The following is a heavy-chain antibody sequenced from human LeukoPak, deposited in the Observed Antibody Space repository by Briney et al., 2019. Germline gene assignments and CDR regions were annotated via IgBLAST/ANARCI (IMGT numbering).Heavy chain of an antibody. D-gene: IGHD3-10*01. CDR2: ISSIGGST. CDR3: VKGAYGEGN. J-gene: IGHJ4*02. CDR1: GFTFSNYA. Sequence: GGSLRLSCSASGFTFSNYAMQWIRQAPGKGLEYVSAISSIGGSTYYADSVKGRFTISRDNSKNTLYLQMSSLRTEDTAVYYCVKGAYGEGNWGRGTLVTVSS. V-gene: IGHV3-64D*06.